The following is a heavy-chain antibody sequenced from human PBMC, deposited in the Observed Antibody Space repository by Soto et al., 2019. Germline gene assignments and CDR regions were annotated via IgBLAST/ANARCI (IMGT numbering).Heavy chain of an antibody. CDR2: IYYSGST. CDR3: ATGYSGYGPFDY. D-gene: IGHD5-12*01. Sequence: SETLSLTCTVSGGSISSSSYYWGWIRQPPGKGLEWIGSIYYSGSTYYNPSLKSRVTISVDTSKNQFSLKLSSVTAADTAVYYCATGYSGYGPFDYWGQGTLVTVSS. CDR1: GGSISSSSYY. V-gene: IGHV4-39*01. J-gene: IGHJ4*02.